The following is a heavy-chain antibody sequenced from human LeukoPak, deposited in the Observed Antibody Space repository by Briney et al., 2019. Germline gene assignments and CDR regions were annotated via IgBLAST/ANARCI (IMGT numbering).Heavy chain of an antibody. CDR1: GGSISSGGYS. CDR3: ARESTSDYYYGMDV. D-gene: IGHD5/OR15-5a*01. Sequence: SQTLSLTCAVSGGSISSGGYSWSWIRQPPGKGLEWIGYIYHSGSTYYNPSLKSRVTISVDRSKNQFSPKLSSVTAADTAVYYCARESTSDYYYGMDVWGQGTTVTVSS. J-gene: IGHJ6*02. V-gene: IGHV4-30-2*01. CDR2: IYHSGST.